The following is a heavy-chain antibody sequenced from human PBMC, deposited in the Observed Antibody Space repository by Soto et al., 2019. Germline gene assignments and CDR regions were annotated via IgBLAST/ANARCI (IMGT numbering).Heavy chain of an antibody. CDR3: AKHSRGYRCYPAL. D-gene: IGHD5-12*01. Sequence: GGSLRLSCAASVFTFNNYGIHWVRQAPGKGLEWVAVISDDGSNKYYADSVKGRFTISRDNSKNTLCLQMNSLRAEDTAVYYCAKHSRGYRCYPALWGQGTLVTVSS. J-gene: IGHJ1*01. V-gene: IGHV3-30*18. CDR2: ISDDGSNK. CDR1: VFTFNNYG.